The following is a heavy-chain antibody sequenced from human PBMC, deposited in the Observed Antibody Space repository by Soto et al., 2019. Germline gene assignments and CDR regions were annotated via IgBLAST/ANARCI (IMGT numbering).Heavy chain of an antibody. CDR1: GGSISGSY. Sequence: SEILSLACSVSGGSISGSYWSWIRQSPGKGLEWLGYVYYTGSTNYSPSLRSRVSISVDTSKNEFSLRLSSVTAADTAVYFCARSVAVPGAHIDYWGQGTQVTVSS. J-gene: IGHJ4*02. V-gene: IGHV4-59*01. CDR2: VYYTGST. D-gene: IGHD6-19*01. CDR3: ARSVAVPGAHIDY.